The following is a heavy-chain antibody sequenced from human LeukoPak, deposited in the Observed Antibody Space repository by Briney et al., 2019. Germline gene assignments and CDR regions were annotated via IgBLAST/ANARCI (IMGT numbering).Heavy chain of an antibody. J-gene: IGHJ4*02. Sequence: GGSLRRSCAASGFTFSSYWMHWVRQAPGKGLEWVANINQDGSEKYYVDSVEGRFTISRDKAKNSLYLQMSSLRAEDTAVYYCARGSGWVFDYWGQGTLVTVSS. D-gene: IGHD6-19*01. V-gene: IGHV3-7*01. CDR2: INQDGSEK. CDR1: GFTFSSYW. CDR3: ARGSGWVFDY.